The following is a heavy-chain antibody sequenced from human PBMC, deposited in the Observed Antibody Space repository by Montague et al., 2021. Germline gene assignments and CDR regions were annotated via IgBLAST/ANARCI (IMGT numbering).Heavy chain of an antibody. J-gene: IGHJ4*02. Sequence: SLRLSCAASGFTFSYYLMLWVRQAPGQGLQWVSSIDSSSSYIFYVDSLKGRFTISRDNAKNSLSLQINSLRAEDTGVYYCARYEVASSRSAIDYWGRGTLVTVSS. CDR1: GFTFSYYL. CDR3: ARYEVASSRSAIDY. V-gene: IGHV3-21*01. CDR2: IDSSSSYI. D-gene: IGHD6-6*01.